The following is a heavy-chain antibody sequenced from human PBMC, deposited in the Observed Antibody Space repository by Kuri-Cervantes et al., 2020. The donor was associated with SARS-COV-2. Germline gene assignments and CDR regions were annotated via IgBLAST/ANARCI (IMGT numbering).Heavy chain of an antibody. J-gene: IGHJ4*02. V-gene: IGHV3-30*03. CDR1: RFTFRNYG. Sequence: GESLKISCAASRFTFRNYGMHWVRQAPGKGLEWVALISYDETYKYYADSVEGRFTISRVNSENTLYLQMNSLRAEDTAMYYCAAERYEWLAYAYYFDLWGQGTLVTVSS. CDR2: ISYDETYK. CDR3: AAERYEWLAYAYYFDL. D-gene: IGHD6-19*01.